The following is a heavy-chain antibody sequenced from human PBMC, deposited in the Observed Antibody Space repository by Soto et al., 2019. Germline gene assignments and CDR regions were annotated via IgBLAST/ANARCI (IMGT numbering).Heavy chain of an antibody. CDR3: ASRINLRTASTFDY. CDR1: GFTFSDCY. J-gene: IGHJ4*02. CDR2: IGSTGSTI. D-gene: IGHD4-17*01. V-gene: IGHV3-11*01. Sequence: QVQLVESGGGLVKPGGSLRLSCAASGFTFSDCYMSWFRQAPGKGLEWISYIGSTGSTIYYADSVRGRFTIARDNAKNSLYLQMKSLRDEDTAVYYGASRINLRTASTFDYGGQGTLVTVSS.